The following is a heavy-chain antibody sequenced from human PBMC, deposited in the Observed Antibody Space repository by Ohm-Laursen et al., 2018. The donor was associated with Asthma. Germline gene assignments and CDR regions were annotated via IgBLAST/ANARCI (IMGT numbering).Heavy chain of an antibody. J-gene: IGHJ6*02. CDR3: AREFDCSSTSCYSGYYGMDV. CDR2: ISYDGSNK. V-gene: IGHV3-30*03. D-gene: IGHD2-2*01. Sequence: SLRLSCAASGFTFSSYGMHWVRQAPGKGLEWVAVISYDGSNKYYADSVKGRFTISRDNSKNTLYLQMNSLRAEDTAVYYCAREFDCSSTSCYSGYYGMDVWGQGTTVTVSS. CDR1: GFTFSSYG.